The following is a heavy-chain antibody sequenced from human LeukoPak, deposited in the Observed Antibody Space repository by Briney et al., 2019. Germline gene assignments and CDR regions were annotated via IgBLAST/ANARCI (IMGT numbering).Heavy chain of an antibody. D-gene: IGHD3-3*01. CDR1: GGSFSGYY. CDR2: INHSGST. V-gene: IGHV4-34*01. Sequence: PSETLSLTCAVYGGSFSGYYWSWIRQPPGKGLEWIGEINHSGSTNYNPSLKSRVTISVDTSKNQFSLKLSSVTAADTAVYYCARGLNYDFWSGYYSRPYYYGMDVWGQGTTVTVSS. CDR3: ARGLNYDFWSGYYSRPYYYGMDV. J-gene: IGHJ6*02.